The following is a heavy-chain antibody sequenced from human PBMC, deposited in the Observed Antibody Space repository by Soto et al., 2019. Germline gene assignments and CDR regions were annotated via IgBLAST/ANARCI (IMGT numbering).Heavy chain of an antibody. CDR1: GFTFSSYA. J-gene: IGHJ3*02. CDR3: ARGSRAYSVHDAFDI. V-gene: IGHV3-30-3*01. D-gene: IGHD5-12*01. Sequence: SLRLSCAASGFTFSSYAMHWVRQAPGKGLEWVAVISYDGSNKYYADSVKGRFTISRDNSKNTLCLQMNSLRAEDTAVYYCARGSRAYSVHDAFDIWGQGTMVTVSS. CDR2: ISYDGSNK.